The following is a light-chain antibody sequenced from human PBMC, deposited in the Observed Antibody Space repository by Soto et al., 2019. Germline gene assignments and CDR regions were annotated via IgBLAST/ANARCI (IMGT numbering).Light chain of an antibody. CDR3: GSITRSSTSV. CDR2: DVT. V-gene: IGLV2-14*01. CDR1: SSDVGGFEY. Sequence: QSGLGQPASVAGSPGQSITISCTGTSSDVGGFEYVSWYQHQPGKAPKLIIYDVTKRPSGVSNRFSGSKSGNTASLTISGIQAEDEGDYYCGSITRSSTSVFGTGTKVTVL. J-gene: IGLJ1*01.